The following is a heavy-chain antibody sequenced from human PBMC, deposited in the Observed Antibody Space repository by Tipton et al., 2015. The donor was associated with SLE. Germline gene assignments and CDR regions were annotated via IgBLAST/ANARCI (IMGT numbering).Heavy chain of an antibody. CDR1: GYAFSTYG. D-gene: IGHD3-10*01. J-gene: IGHJ3*02. CDR3: ARDFGVLWFGDNRGAFDM. V-gene: IGHV1-18*01. Sequence: QLVQSGAEVKKPGASVKVSCKASGYAFSTYGIGWVRKAPGQGLEWVGWISPYDGSTNYAQDLQGRVILTTDTSTSTAYMELRSLRSDDTAVYYCARDFGVLWFGDNRGAFDMWGQGTMVTVSS. CDR2: ISPYDGST.